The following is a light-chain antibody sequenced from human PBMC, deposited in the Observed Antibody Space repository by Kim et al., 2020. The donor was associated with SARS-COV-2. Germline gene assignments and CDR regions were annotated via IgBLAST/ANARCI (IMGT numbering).Light chain of an antibody. V-gene: IGLV3-9*01. CDR1: NIGSKN. Sequence: VALGQTARITCGGNNIGSKNVHWYQQKPGQAPVLVIYRDSNRPSGIPERFSGSNSGNTATLTISRAQAGDDADYYCQVWDSSTDVFGGGTQLTVL. CDR3: QVWDSSTDV. J-gene: IGLJ3*02. CDR2: RDS.